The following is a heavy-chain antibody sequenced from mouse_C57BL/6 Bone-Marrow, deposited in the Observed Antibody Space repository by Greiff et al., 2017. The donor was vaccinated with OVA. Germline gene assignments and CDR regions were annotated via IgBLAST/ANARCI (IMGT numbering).Heavy chain of an antibody. CDR3: ARIAIYYYGSSYFFDY. D-gene: IGHD1-1*01. J-gene: IGHJ2*01. CDR1: GFSLSTFGMG. V-gene: IGHV8-8*01. CDR2: IWWDDDK. Sequence: LKESGPGILQPSQTLSLTCSFSGFSLSTFGMGVGWIRQPSGKGLEWLAHIWWDDDKYYNPALESRLTISKDTSKNQVFLKIAKVDTADTATYYCARIAIYYYGSSYFFDYWGQGTTLTVSS.